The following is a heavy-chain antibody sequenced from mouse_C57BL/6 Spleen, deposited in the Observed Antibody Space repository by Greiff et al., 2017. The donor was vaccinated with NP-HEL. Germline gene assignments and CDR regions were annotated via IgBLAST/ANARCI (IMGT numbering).Heavy chain of an antibody. CDR1: GYTFTSYW. V-gene: IGHV1-50*01. CDR2: IDPSDSYT. J-gene: IGHJ4*01. D-gene: IGHD1-1*01. CDR3: ARVDGSSPYYYAMDY. Sequence: VQLQQPGAELVKPGASVKLSCKASGYTFTSYWLQWVKQRPGQGLEWIGEIDPSDSYTNYNQKFKGKATLTVDTSSSTAYMQLSSLTSEDSAVYYCARVDGSSPYYYAMDYWAQGTSVTVSS.